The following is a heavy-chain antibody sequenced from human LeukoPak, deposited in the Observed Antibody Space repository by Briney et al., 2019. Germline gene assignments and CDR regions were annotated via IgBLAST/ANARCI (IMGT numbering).Heavy chain of an antibody. CDR3: ARAVTYYYDSSGYYFY. Sequence: ASVKVSCKASGYTFTSYAMNWVRQAPGQGLEWMGWINPNSGGTNYAQKFQGRVTMTRDTPISTAYMELSRLRSDDTAVYYCARAVTYYYDSSGYYFYWGQGTLVTVSS. J-gene: IGHJ4*02. V-gene: IGHV1-2*02. CDR2: INPNSGGT. D-gene: IGHD3-22*01. CDR1: GYTFTSYA.